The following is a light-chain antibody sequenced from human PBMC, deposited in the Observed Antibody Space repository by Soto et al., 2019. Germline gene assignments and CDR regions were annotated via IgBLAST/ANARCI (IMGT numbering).Light chain of an antibody. CDR2: DES. CDR3: QQRSDWPLT. Sequence: VLTQSPATLSLSPGERATLSCWSSQSVGRALSWDQKKTGQAPRRLINDESNRASGIPARLSGSGYETDFTLTISSLEPEDFAVYYCQQRSDWPLTCGKGTRM. CDR1: QSVGRA. V-gene: IGKV3-11*01. J-gene: IGKJ5*01.